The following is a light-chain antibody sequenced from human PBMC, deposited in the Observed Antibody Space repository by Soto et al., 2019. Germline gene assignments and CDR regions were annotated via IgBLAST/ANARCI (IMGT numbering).Light chain of an antibody. CDR1: SSNIGINY. V-gene: IGLV1-51*01. Sequence: QSVLTQPPSVSAAPGQKITISCSGSSSNIGINYVSWFQHLPGTAPKLLMYDHNKRPSGIPDRFSGSKSGTSATLGCTGLQTGDEADYYCGTWDSSLSVDVFGTGTKLTVL. CDR3: GTWDSSLSVDV. CDR2: DHN. J-gene: IGLJ1*01.